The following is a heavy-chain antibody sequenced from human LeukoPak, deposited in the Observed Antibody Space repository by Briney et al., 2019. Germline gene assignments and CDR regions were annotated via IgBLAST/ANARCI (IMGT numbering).Heavy chain of an antibody. CDR2: IYWDDDK. D-gene: IGHD3-3*01. J-gene: IGHJ4*02. V-gene: IGHV2-5*02. CDR3: AHSDRIFLRRGFDY. CDR1: GFSLSTSGVG. Sequence: SGPTLVNPTQTLMVTCTFSGFSLSTSGVGVGWIRQPPGKALEWLALIYWDDDKRYSPSLKSRLTITKDTSKNQVVLTMTNMDPVDTATYYCAHSDRIFLRRGFDYWGQGTLVTVSS.